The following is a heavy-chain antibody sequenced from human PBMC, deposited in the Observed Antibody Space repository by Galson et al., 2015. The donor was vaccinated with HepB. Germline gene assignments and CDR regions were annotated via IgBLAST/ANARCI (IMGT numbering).Heavy chain of an antibody. D-gene: IGHD3/OR15-3a*01. CDR1: GYDFNKYY. Sequence: SVKVSCKASGYDFNKYYLHWVRQASGQGLEWMGWVNPITGYAKYAQKFQPCVTLTRGASVSTGYMEFGTLRSDDTALYYCWSGSADDFCAFDIWGQGTRVRVSS. CDR3: WSGSADDFCAFDI. CDR2: VNPITGYA. J-gene: IGHJ3*02. V-gene: IGHV1-2*04.